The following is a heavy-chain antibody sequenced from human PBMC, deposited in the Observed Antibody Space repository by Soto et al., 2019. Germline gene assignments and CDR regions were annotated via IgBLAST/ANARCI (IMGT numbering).Heavy chain of an antibody. Sequence: EVQLLESGGGLVQPGGSLRLSCAASGFTFSSYAMSWVRQAPGKGLEWVSAISGSGGSTYYADSVKGRFTISRDNSKNKLYLQMNSLRAEDTAVYYCAAISRVVAATTSDYWGQGTLVTVSS. CDR3: AAISRVVAATTSDY. D-gene: IGHD2-15*01. J-gene: IGHJ4*02. CDR1: GFTFSSYA. CDR2: ISGSGGST. V-gene: IGHV3-23*01.